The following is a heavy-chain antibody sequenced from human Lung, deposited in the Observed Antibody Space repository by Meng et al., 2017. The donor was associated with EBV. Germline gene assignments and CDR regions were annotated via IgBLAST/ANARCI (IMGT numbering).Heavy chain of an antibody. CDR3: ASSRPLAGNWNYHY. V-gene: IGHV4-4*02. Sequence: SAALSLSRRCSVGSHSSNILVTGVRQPTGKGLEWIGDIDDSGSTKDNPSLNSRISISLDKSKNHFSLMVNSGTAADTAVYYCASSRPLAGNWNYHYWGQGTLVTVSS. CDR2: IDDSGST. D-gene: IGHD1-7*01. CDR1: VGSHSSNIL. J-gene: IGHJ4*02.